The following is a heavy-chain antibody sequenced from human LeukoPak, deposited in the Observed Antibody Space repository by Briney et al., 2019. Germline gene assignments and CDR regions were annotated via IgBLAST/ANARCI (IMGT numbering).Heavy chain of an antibody. CDR3: ARGMSSGWSGADY. CDR1: GYSFTSYW. V-gene: IGHV5-51*01. Sequence: GESLKISCKGSGYSFTSYWIGWVRQMPGKGLEWMGIIYLGDSDTRYSPSYQGQVTISADKSISTAYLQWSSLKASDTAMYYCARGMSSGWSGADYWGQGTLVTVSS. CDR2: IYLGDSDT. D-gene: IGHD6-19*01. J-gene: IGHJ4*02.